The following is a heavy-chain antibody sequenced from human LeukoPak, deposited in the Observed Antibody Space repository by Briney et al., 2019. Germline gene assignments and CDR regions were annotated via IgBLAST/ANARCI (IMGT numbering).Heavy chain of an antibody. CDR2: INPSGGST. J-gene: IGHJ4*02. D-gene: IGHD3-10*01. CDR3: ARDPGSGSYGDSFDY. Sequence: VSVKVSCKASGYTFTSYYMHWVRQAPGQGLEWMGIINPSGGSTSYAQKFQGRVTMTRDTSTSTVYMELSSLRSEDTAVYYCARDPGSGSYGDSFDYWGQGTLVTVSS. CDR1: GYTFTSYY. V-gene: IGHV1-46*01.